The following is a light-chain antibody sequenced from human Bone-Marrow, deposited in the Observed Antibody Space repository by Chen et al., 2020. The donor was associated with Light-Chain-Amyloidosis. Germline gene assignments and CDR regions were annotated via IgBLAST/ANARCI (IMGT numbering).Light chain of an antibody. CDR2: KAT. CDR3: QQYYSYPLT. J-gene: IGKJ4*01. V-gene: IGKV1-5*03. Sequence: DIQMTQSPSTLSASVGDRVTITCRASQSISNWLAWFQQKPGKAPKLLIYKATRLQSEVPSSFSGSGFETEFTLTISSLQPDDFATYCCQQYYSYPLTFGGGTKVEVK. CDR1: QSISNW.